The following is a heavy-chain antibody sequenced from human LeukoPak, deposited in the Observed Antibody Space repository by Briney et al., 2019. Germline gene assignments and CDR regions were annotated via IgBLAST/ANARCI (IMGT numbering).Heavy chain of an antibody. CDR2: IHYSGST. D-gene: IGHD2-15*01. J-gene: IGHJ4*02. CDR1: GGSISSGDYY. Sequence: SETLSLTCTVSGGSISSGDYYWSWIRQHPGKGLEWIGYIHYSGSTYYNPSLKSRVTISVDTSKKQFSLKLSTVTAADTAVYYCARVGVAAKSSRYFDYWGQGTLVTVSS. CDR3: ARVGVAAKSSRYFDY. V-gene: IGHV4-31*03.